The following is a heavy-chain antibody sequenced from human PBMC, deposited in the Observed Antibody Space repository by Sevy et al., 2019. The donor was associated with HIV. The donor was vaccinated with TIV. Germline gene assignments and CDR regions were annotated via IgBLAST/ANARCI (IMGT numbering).Heavy chain of an antibody. J-gene: IGHJ3*02. V-gene: IGHV3-49*03. CDR1: GFTFGDYA. CDR3: TLYYYDSSGYYTPLDAFDI. CDR2: IRSKAYGGTT. Sequence: GGSLRLSCTASGFTFGDYAMSWFRQAPGKGLEWVGFIRSKAYGGTTEYAASVKGRFTISRDDSKSIAYLQMNSLKTEDTAVYYCTLYYYDSSGYYTPLDAFDIWGQGTMVTVSS. D-gene: IGHD3-22*01.